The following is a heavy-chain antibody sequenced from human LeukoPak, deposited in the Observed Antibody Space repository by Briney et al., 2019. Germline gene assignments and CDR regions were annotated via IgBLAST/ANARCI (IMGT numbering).Heavy chain of an antibody. D-gene: IGHD1-1*01. CDR1: GFTFDDYA. CDR2: ISGDGGST. CDR3: AKDPGGVQLEYYFDY. V-gene: IGHV3-43*02. J-gene: IGHJ4*02. Sequence: PGGSLRLSCAASGFTFDDYAMHWVRQAPGKGLEWVSLISGDGGSTYYADSVKGRFTISRDNSKNSPYLQMNSLRTEDTALYSCAKDPGGVQLEYYFDYWGQGTLVTVSS.